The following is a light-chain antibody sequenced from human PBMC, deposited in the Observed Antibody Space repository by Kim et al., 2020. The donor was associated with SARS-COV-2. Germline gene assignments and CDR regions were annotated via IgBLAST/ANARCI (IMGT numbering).Light chain of an antibody. J-gene: IGLJ2*01. CDR1: KVGDKY. CDR2: QDS. V-gene: IGLV3-1*01. CDR3: QAWDSSTVV. Sequence: SVSPGQTASITCSGDKVGDKYACWYQQKPGQSPVLGIYQDSKRPSGIPERFSGSNSGNTATLTISGTQAMDEADYYCQAWDSSTVVFGGGTKLTVL.